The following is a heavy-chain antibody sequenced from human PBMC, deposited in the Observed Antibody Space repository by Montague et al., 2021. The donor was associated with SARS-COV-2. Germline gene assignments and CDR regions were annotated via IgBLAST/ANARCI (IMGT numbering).Heavy chain of an antibody. CDR3: ACGDEKGSGYVDV. V-gene: IGHV4-34*01. J-gene: IGHJ6*03. CDR1: NGSFSSFY. D-gene: IGHD1-26*01. CDR2: ISNGGST. Sequence: SETLSLTCAVSNGSFSSFYWYWIRQPPGKGLEWIGDISNGGSTYYNSSLKRRVTISVDTSKNQFSLYLRSVTAADTDVYYCACGDEKGSGYVDVWGKGTTVTVSS.